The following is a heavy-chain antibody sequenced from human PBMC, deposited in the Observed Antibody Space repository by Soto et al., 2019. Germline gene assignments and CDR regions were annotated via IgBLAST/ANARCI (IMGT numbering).Heavy chain of an antibody. J-gene: IGHJ6*03. CDR1: GGSINSYY. D-gene: IGHD4-17*01. V-gene: IGHV4-59*01. CDR3: ARVGGTVTTFYYYYYMDV. Sequence: ASETLSLTCTVSGGSINSYYWSWIRQPPGKGLEWIGYIYYSGSTNYNPSLKSRVTISVDTSKNQFSLKLSSVAAADTAVYYCARVGGTVTTFYYYYYMDVWGKGTTVTVSS. CDR2: IYYSGST.